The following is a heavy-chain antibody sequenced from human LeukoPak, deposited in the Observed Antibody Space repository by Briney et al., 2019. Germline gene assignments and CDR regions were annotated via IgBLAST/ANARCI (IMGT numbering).Heavy chain of an antibody. D-gene: IGHD5-24*01. V-gene: IGHV4-59*08. CDR3: ARRSYGYNCNWFDP. CDR1: GGSISGYY. J-gene: IGHJ5*02. CDR2: IFYIGTT. Sequence: PSETLSLTCTVSGGSISGYYWSWIRQPPGKGLEWIGHIFYIGTTNYNPSLKSRVTISVDTSKNQFSLILSSVTAADTAVYYCARRSYGYNCNWFDPWGQGTLVTVSS.